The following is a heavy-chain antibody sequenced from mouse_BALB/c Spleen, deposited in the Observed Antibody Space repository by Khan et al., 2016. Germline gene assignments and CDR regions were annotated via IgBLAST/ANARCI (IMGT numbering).Heavy chain of an antibody. Sequence: EVELVESGGGLVQPGGSLKLSCAASGFTFSTYGMSWVRQTPDKRLELVATINSNGGSTYYPDSVKDRSTISRDNAKNTLYLQMSSLKSEDTAMYYCARENYRYYFDYWGQGTTRTVSS. CDR2: INSNGGST. CDR3: ARENYRYYFDY. CDR1: GFTFSTYG. J-gene: IGHJ2*01. V-gene: IGHV5-6-3*01. D-gene: IGHD2-14*01.